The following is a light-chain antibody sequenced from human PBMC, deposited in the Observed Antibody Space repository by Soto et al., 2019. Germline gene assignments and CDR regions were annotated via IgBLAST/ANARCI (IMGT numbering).Light chain of an antibody. CDR3: QQYGSSPPWT. V-gene: IGKV3-20*01. CDR2: GAS. CDR1: ERISNN. Sequence: EIVLTQSPGTVSLSPGERATLSCRASERISNNLAWYQQKPGQAPRLLIYGASSRATGIPDRFSGSGSGTDFTLTISRLEPEDFAVYYCQQYGSSPPWTFGQGTKVDIK. J-gene: IGKJ1*01.